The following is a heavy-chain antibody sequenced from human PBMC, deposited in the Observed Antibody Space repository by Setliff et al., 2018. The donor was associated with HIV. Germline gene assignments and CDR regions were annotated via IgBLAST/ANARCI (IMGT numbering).Heavy chain of an antibody. J-gene: IGHJ5*01. V-gene: IGHV1-3*01. CDR1: GFTFSKSA. D-gene: IGHD3-10*01. Sequence: ASVKVSCKTSGFTFSKSAIHWVRQAPGQRLELMAWINAANGHAKYSQKFQGRVTITRDTSATIAYMELSSLTSEDTALYFCARTDYDSGKSVLDSWGQGTLVTVSS. CDR2: INAANGHA. CDR3: ARTDYDSGKSVLDS.